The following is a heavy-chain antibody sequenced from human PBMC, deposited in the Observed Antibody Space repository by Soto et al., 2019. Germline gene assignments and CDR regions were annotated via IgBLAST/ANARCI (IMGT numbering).Heavy chain of an antibody. CDR3: ARGRNGMDV. J-gene: IGHJ6*02. Sequence: QVQLVQSGAEVKKPGASVKVSCKASGDTFTNYDINWVRQATGQGLEWMGRMNPNSGNTGYAQQFQCRVTMTRTTSITTAYMELRSPRSEDTAVYYCARGRNGMDVWGQGTTVTVSS. CDR1: GDTFTNYD. CDR2: MNPNSGNT. V-gene: IGHV1-8*01.